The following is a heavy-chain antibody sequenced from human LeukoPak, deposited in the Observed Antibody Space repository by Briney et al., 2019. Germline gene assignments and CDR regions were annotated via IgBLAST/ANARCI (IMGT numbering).Heavy chain of an antibody. CDR3: AREREYYGMDV. J-gene: IGHJ6*02. D-gene: IGHD1-26*01. CDR2: IYYSGST. CDR1: GGSISSGGYY. V-gene: IGHV4-31*03. Sequence: SETLSLTCTVSGGSISSGGYYWSWIRQHPGKGLEWIGYIYYSGSTYYNPSLRSRVTISVDTSKNQFSLKLSSVTAADTAVYYCAREREYYGMDVWGQGTTVTVSS.